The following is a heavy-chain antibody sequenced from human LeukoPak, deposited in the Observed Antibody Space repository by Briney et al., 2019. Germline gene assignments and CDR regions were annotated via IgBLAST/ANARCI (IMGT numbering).Heavy chain of an antibody. D-gene: IGHD6-6*01. V-gene: IGHV4-39*07. Sequence: SETLSLTCTVSGGSISSYYWGWIRQPPGKGLEWIGSIYYSGSTYYNPSLKSRVTISVDTSKNQFSLKLSSVTAADTAVYYCARGARPNAFDIWGQGTMVTVSS. CDR1: GGSISSYY. J-gene: IGHJ3*02. CDR2: IYYSGST. CDR3: ARGARPNAFDI.